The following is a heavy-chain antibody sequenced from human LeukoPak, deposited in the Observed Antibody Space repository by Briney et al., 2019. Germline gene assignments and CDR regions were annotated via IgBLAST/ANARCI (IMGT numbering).Heavy chain of an antibody. CDR3: ARGHNSTLPD. J-gene: IGHJ4*02. V-gene: IGHV3-7*04. CDR2: LREDESEK. Sequence: GGSLRLSCAASGFTFSLYWMAWVRQAPGKGLEWVANLREDESEKYYVDSVKGRFTISRDNAKNSMYLEMNSLRAEDTAVYYCARGHNSTLPDWGQGSLVTVSS. CDR1: GFTFSLYW.